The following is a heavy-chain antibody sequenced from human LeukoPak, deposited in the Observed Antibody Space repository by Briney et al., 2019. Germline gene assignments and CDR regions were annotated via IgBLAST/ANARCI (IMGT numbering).Heavy chain of an antibody. J-gene: IGHJ4*02. CDR2: IYHTGST. D-gene: IGHD7-27*01. V-gene: IGHV4-59*02. CDR3: ASRKLGNDY. Sequence: PSETLSLTCTISGGSVSDYYWSWIRQSPGKGLEWIGYIYHTGSTSYSPSLKSRVTISADTSENQFSLKLSSVTAADTAVYYCASRKLGNDYWGQGTLVTVSS. CDR1: GGSVSDYY.